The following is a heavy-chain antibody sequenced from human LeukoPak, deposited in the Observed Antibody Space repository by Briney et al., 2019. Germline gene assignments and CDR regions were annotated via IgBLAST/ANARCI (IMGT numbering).Heavy chain of an antibody. CDR1: GGSISSYY. CDR3: ASQLQFRWFDP. CDR2: IYTSGST. J-gene: IGHJ5*02. Sequence: PSETLSLTCTVSGGSISSYYWSWIRQPPGKGLEWIGYIYTSGSTNYNPSLKSRVTISVDTSKNQFSLKLSSVTAADTAVYYCASQLQFRWFDPWGQGTLVTVSS. D-gene: IGHD2-2*01. V-gene: IGHV4-4*09.